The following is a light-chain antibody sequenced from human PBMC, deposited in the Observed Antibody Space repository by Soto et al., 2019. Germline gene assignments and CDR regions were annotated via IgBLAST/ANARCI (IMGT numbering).Light chain of an antibody. CDR1: QSVSSN. CDR3: QQRSSWPIT. V-gene: IGKV3-11*01. CDR2: GAS. J-gene: IGKJ5*01. Sequence: EILMTQSPATVSVSPGERATLSCRASQSVSSNLAWYQQKPGQAPRLLIHGASVRATSLLARFSGSGSGTDFTLTINSLEPEDFAVYYCQQRSSWPITFGQGTRLEIK.